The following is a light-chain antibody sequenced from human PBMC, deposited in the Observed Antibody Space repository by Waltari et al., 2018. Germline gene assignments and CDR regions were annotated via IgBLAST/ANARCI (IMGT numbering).Light chain of an antibody. Sequence: DIVMTQTPLSLPITPGEPASISCRSSQSLLPSDGNTYLHWFLQKPGQSPQLLIYAGSNSASGVPDRFSGSGSGTDFTLKISKVEAEDVGIYYCVQAVAFPYSFGQGTKVEI. CDR3: VQAVAFPYS. CDR2: AGS. V-gene: IGKV2-40*01. CDR1: QSLLPSDGNTY. J-gene: IGKJ2*03.